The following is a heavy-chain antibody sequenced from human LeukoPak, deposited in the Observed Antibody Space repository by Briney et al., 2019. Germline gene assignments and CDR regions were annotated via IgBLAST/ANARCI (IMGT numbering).Heavy chain of an antibody. V-gene: IGHV4-59*01. CDR3: ARYYYDNSSSIYAFDI. Sequence: PSETLSLTCTVSGGSIGSYYWSWIRQPPGKGLEWIGYIYYSGSTNYNPSLKSRVTISVDTSKNQFSLKLSSVTSADTAVYYCARYYYDNSSSIYAFDIWGQGTMVTVSS. D-gene: IGHD3-22*01. CDR1: GGSIGSYY. CDR2: IYYSGST. J-gene: IGHJ3*02.